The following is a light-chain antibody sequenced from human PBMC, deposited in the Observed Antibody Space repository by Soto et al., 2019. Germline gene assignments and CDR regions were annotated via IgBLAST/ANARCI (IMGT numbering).Light chain of an antibody. V-gene: IGLV1-51*02. Sequence: QSALTQPPSVSAAPGQKVTISCSGSSSNIGNNYVSWYQQLPGTAPKLLIYENNKRPSGIPDRFSGSKSGTSATLGITGLQTGDESDYYCGTWDSSLSPNVFGTGTKVTVL. CDR1: SSNIGNNY. CDR3: GTWDSSLSPNV. J-gene: IGLJ1*01. CDR2: ENN.